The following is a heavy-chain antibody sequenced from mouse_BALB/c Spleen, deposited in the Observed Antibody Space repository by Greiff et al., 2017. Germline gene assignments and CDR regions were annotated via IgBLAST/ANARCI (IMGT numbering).Heavy chain of an antibody. CDR1: GYTFTSYW. Sequence: VQLQESGAELARPGASVKLSCKASGYTFTSYWMQWVKQRPGQGLEWIGAIYPGDGDTRYTQKFKGKATLTADKSSSTAYMQLSSLASEDSAVYYCARFGGSSPDYWGQGTTLTVSS. CDR2: IYPGDGDT. V-gene: IGHV1-87*01. D-gene: IGHD1-1*01. CDR3: ARFGGSSPDY. J-gene: IGHJ2*01.